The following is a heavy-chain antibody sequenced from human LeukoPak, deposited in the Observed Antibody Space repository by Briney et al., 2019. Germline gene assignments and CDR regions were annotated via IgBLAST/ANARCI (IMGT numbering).Heavy chain of an antibody. CDR3: ARKGGFGSSWYFDY. J-gene: IGHJ4*02. CDR2: ISSGGSTT. Sequence: GGSLRLSCAASGFTFSDHYMSWIRQAPGKGLECVSYISSGGSTTYYTDSVKGRFTISRDNGKNALYLQMNSLRAEDTAVYYCARKGGFGSSWYFDYWGQGTLVTVSS. CDR1: GFTFSDHY. D-gene: IGHD6-13*01. V-gene: IGHV3-11*01.